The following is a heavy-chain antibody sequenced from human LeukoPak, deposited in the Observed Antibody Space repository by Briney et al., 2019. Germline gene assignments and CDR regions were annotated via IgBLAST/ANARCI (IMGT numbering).Heavy chain of an antibody. CDR2: MYYSGST. CDR1: GGSISSSSYY. J-gene: IGHJ4*02. V-gene: IGHV4-39*01. CDR3: ARLRFPPANFFDY. D-gene: IGHD6-25*01. Sequence: PSETLSLTCTVSGGSISSSSYYWGWLRQPPGRGLEWIGSMYYSGSTYYNPSLKSRVTISIDTSKNQFSLKLSSVTAADTAVYYCARLRFPPANFFDYWGQGTLVTVSS.